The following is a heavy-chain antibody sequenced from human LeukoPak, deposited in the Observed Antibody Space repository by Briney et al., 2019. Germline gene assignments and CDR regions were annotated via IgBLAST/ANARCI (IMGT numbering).Heavy chain of an antibody. CDR3: AMYTTGRGGHGY. Sequence: SETLSLTCTVSGDSINDHHWSWIRQPPGKGLEWIGYILYTGTTNYNPSLKSRVTISVDTSRNQFSLKLSSVTAADTAVYYCAMYTTGRGGHGYWGQGTLITVSA. D-gene: IGHD2/OR15-2a*01. CDR1: GDSINDHH. V-gene: IGHV4-59*11. J-gene: IGHJ4*02. CDR2: ILYTGTT.